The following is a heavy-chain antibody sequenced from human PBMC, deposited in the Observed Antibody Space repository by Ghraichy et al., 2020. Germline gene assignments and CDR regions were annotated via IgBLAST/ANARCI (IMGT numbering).Heavy chain of an antibody. CDR3: ARDRGIAVAGLFDY. CDR1: GFTFSSYG. J-gene: IGHJ4*02. Sequence: GGSLRLSCAASGFTFSSYGIHWVRQAPGKGLEWVAVIWYDGSNEYYADSVKGRFTISRDNSKNTLYLQMNSLRADDTAVYYCARDRGIAVAGLFDYWGQGTLVTVSS. D-gene: IGHD6-19*01. V-gene: IGHV3-33*01. CDR2: IWYDGSNE.